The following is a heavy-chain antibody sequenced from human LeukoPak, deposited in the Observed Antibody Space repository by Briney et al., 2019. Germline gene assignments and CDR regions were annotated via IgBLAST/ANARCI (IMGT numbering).Heavy chain of an antibody. Sequence: PGRSLRLSCAASGFTFSSYAMHWVRQAPGKGLEWVAFISYDGSNKYYADSVKGRFTISRDNSKNTLYLQMNSLRGEDTAVYYCARDQGYCSSTSCWSWFDPWGQGTLVTVSS. J-gene: IGHJ5*02. V-gene: IGHV3-30*04. CDR3: ARDQGYCSSTSCWSWFDP. CDR2: ISYDGSNK. CDR1: GFTFSSYA. D-gene: IGHD2-2*01.